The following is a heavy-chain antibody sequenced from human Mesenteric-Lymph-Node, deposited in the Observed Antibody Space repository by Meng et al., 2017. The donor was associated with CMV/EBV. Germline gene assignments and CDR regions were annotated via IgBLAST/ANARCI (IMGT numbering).Heavy chain of an antibody. CDR2: IYYSGST. D-gene: IGHD2-21*01. V-gene: IGHV4-39*01. CDR1: GGSISSSSYY. CDR3: TRGWAYDY. Sequence: SETLSLTCTVSGGSISSSSYYWGWIRQPPGKGLEWFGSIYYSGSTYYNPSLKSRVTISVDTSKNQFSLKLSSVTAADTAVYYCTRGWAYDYWGQGTLVTVSS. J-gene: IGHJ4*02.